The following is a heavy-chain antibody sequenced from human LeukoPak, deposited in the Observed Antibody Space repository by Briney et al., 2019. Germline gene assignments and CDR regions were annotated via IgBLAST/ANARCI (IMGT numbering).Heavy chain of an antibody. D-gene: IGHD3-10*01. CDR1: GYTFTNHG. V-gene: IGHV1-18*01. Sequence: VASVKVSCKASGYTFTNHGITWVRQAPGQGLGWMGWISAYNGNADYAQSFQGRVTMTTDTSTSTAYMELRSLRSDDTGVYYCARTPKRFGELYQSADYWGQGTLVTVSS. CDR3: ARTPKRFGELYQSADY. CDR2: ISAYNGNA. J-gene: IGHJ4*02.